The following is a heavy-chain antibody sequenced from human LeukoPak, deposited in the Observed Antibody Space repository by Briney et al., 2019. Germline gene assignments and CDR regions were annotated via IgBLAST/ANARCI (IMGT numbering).Heavy chain of an antibody. CDR1: GGSISSGSYY. V-gene: IGHV3-23*01. CDR2: LSATGGSA. CDR3: AKDTAPLGATKEFDH. J-gene: IGHJ4*02. Sequence: ETLSLTCTVSGGSISSGSYYWSWVRQAPGKGLEWASALSATGGSAYYAASAQGRFTTSRDNSKNILYLEMNSLRVDDTAVYYCAKDTAPLGATKEFDHWGQGTLVTVSS. D-gene: IGHD1-26*01.